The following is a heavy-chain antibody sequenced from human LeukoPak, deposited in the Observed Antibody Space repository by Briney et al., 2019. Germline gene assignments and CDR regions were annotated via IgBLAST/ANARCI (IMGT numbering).Heavy chain of an antibody. Sequence: SEILSLTCTVSGASMSDYYWSWIRQPPGKGQEWIGYIYYTGSTNYNPSLKSRVTMSVDTSKNQISLKLSSVTAADSAVYYCVRRVRYFGQNDYWGQGTLVTVSS. CDR3: VRRVRYFGQNDY. V-gene: IGHV4-59*08. D-gene: IGHD3-9*01. CDR2: IYYTGST. J-gene: IGHJ4*02. CDR1: GASMSDYY.